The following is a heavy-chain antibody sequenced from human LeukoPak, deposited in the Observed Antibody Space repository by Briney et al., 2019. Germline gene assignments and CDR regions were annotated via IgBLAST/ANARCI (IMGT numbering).Heavy chain of an antibody. CDR2: INPNSGGT. Sequence: ASVKVSCKASVYTFTGYYLHWVRQAPGQGLEWMGWINPNSGGTNYAQRFQGRVTMTRDTSISTAYMELSRLRSDDTAVYYCASGWSISGWYNNWFDPWGQGTLVTVSS. D-gene: IGHD6-19*01. CDR1: VYTFTGYY. V-gene: IGHV1-2*02. CDR3: ASGWSISGWYNNWFDP. J-gene: IGHJ5*02.